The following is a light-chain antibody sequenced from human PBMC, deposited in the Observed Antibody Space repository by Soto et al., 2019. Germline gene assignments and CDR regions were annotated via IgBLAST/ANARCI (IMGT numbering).Light chain of an antibody. Sequence: DIVMTQSPDSLAVSLGERATSNCKSRQSFLYSSNNKNYLAWYQQKPGQPPKLLIYWASTRESGVPDRFSGSGSGTDFTLTISSLQAEDVAVYYCQQYYSTPRTFGGGTKVDIK. J-gene: IGKJ4*01. CDR1: QSFLYSSNNKNY. CDR3: QQYYSTPRT. V-gene: IGKV4-1*01. CDR2: WAS.